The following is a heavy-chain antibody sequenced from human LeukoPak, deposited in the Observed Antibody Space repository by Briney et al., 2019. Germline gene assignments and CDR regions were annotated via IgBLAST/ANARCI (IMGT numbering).Heavy chain of an antibody. J-gene: IGHJ5*02. Sequence: PSETLSLTCSVSHVSISTYTWSWIRQPPGKRLEWMGYIHYTGSTNYNPSLKSRVTISVDTSKRQVSLMLRSVTSADTAVYYCARDIYGSGHGWFDTWGQGRLVTASS. CDR3: ARDIYGSGHGWFDT. CDR2: IHYTGST. D-gene: IGHD3-10*01. CDR1: HVSISTYT. V-gene: IGHV4-59*01.